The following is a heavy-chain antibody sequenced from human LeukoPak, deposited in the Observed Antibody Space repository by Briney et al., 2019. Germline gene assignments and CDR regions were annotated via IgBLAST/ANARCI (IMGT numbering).Heavy chain of an antibody. CDR3: AREDPQTTVPEGMDV. D-gene: IGHD4-17*01. CDR1: GGSISNYY. CDR2: IYYSGTT. J-gene: IGHJ6*02. V-gene: IGHV4-59*01. Sequence: SEALSLTCTVSGGSISNYYWSWIRQSPGKGLEWIGYIYYSGTTNSNPSLKSRVTISVDTSKNQFSLQLRSVTAADTAVYYCAREDPQTTVPEGMDVWGQGTTVIVSS.